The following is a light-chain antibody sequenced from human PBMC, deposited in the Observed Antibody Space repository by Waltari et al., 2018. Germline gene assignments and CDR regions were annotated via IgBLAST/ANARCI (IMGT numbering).Light chain of an antibody. CDR1: NLGAKY. CDR3: QAWDSTYARV. J-gene: IGLJ2*01. CDR2: QNT. V-gene: IGLV3-1*01. Sequence: SYELTQPTSVSVAPGQTASITCSGDNLGAKYACWYQQKPGQSPVLVIHQNTKRPSGIPERFSGSNSGNTATLTISGTQTIDEADYYCQAWDSTYARVFGGGTKLTVL.